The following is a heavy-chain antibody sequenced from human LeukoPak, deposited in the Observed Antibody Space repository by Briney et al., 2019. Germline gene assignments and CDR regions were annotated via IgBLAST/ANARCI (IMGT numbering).Heavy chain of an antibody. CDR2: IYPGDSDT. CDR3: ARTRYSSSWSDY. V-gene: IGHV5-51*01. J-gene: IGHJ4*02. D-gene: IGHD6-13*01. CDR1: GYSFTSYW. Sequence: GESLKISCKGSGYSFTSYWIGWVRQMPGKGLGWMGIIYPGDSDTRYSPSFQGHVTISADKSISTAYLQWSSLKASDTAMYYCARTRYSSSWSDYWGQGPLVTASS.